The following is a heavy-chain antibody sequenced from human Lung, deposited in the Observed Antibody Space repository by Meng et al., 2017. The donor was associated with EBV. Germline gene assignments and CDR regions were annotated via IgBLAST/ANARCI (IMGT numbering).Heavy chain of an antibody. CDR1: GYTFTSYA. J-gene: IGHJ4*02. CDR2: IDAANGNT. V-gene: IGHV1-3*01. D-gene: IGHD2-2*01. CDR3: ARTGCSSSSCYDY. Sequence: QVQVVQAGAEVKNPGASVKVSCKASGYTFTSYAMHWVRQAPGQRLEWMGWIDAANGNTKYPQKFQGRVTITRDTSASTVFMELSSLISEDTAVYYCARTGCSSSSCYDYWGQGTLVTVSS.